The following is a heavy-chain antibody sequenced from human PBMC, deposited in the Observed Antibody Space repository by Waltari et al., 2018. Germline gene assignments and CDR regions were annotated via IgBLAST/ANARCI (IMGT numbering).Heavy chain of an antibody. V-gene: IGHV3-23*01. Sequence: EVQLLESGGTLVPPGGSLRVSCAASGVIFRSNAFSWVRQAPGKGLEWVSSISGSGENTYYAESVKGRFTISRDNSKHTVFLQMNNLRVDDTAVYYCARDPLNDYGGWDDYWGQGTLVTVSS. CDR2: ISGSGENT. CDR3: ARDPLNDYGGWDDY. J-gene: IGHJ4*02. CDR1: GVIFRSNA. D-gene: IGHD4-17*01.